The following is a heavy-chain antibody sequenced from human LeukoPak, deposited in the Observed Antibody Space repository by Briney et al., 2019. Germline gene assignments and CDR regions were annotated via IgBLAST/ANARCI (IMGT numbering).Heavy chain of an antibody. Sequence: PSETLSLTCTVSGGSISSYYWSWIRQPPGKGLEWMGYIYYSGSTNYNPSLKSRVTISVDTSKNQFSLKLSSVTAADTAVYYCAREGYSKGDWFDPWGQGTLVTVSS. D-gene: IGHD4-11*01. V-gene: IGHV4-59*01. CDR1: GGSISSYY. J-gene: IGHJ5*02. CDR2: IYYSGST. CDR3: AREGYSKGDWFDP.